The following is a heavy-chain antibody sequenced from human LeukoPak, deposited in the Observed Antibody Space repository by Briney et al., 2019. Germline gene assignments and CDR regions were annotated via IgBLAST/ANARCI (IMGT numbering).Heavy chain of an antibody. CDR1: GYTFTSYD. D-gene: IGHD3-22*01. Sequence: GASVKVSCKASGYTFTSYDINWVRQATGQGLEWMGIINPSGGSTSYAQKFQGRVTMTTDTSTSTAYMELRSLRSDDTAVYYCAKSSGYYVDYWGQGTLVTVSS. CDR2: INPSGGST. CDR3: AKSSGYYVDY. V-gene: IGHV1-46*01. J-gene: IGHJ4*02.